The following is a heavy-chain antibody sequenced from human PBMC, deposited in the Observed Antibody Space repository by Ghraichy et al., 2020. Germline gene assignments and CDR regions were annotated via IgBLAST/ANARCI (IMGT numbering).Heavy chain of an antibody. CDR3: ATTPTDYYGSGSDYKQYFDY. CDR1: GGSMRSYS. Sequence: SQTISLTCSVSGGSMRSYSWNWLRQSPGKGLEWIGSISYSGTSKYNPSLKSRVTFSVDTSKNQFSLKVKSVTAADTAVYYCATTPTDYYGSGSDYKQYFDYWGQGTLVTVSS. V-gene: IGHV4-59*01. D-gene: IGHD3-10*01. CDR2: ISYSGTS. J-gene: IGHJ4*02.